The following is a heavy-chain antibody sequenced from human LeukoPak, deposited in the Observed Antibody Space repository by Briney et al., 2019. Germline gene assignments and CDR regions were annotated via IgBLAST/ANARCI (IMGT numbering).Heavy chain of an antibody. Sequence: PSETLSLTCTVSGGSISSYYWSWIRQPPGKGLEWIGYIHYNGSANYNPSLKSRVTMSVDTSKNQFSLKVNSVTAADTAVYYCARGGIGDILTGYSNDYWGQGTLVTVSS. V-gene: IGHV4-59*08. CDR1: GGSISSYY. CDR3: ARGGIGDILTGYSNDY. D-gene: IGHD3-9*01. J-gene: IGHJ4*02. CDR2: IHYNGSA.